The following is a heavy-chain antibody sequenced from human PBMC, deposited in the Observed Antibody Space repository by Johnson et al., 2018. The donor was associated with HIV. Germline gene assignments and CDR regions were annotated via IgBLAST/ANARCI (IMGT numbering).Heavy chain of an antibody. CDR2: ISWDGGNT. J-gene: IGHJ3*02. Sequence: QLVESGGGLVQPGRSLRLSCAASGFTFDDYAMHWVRQLPGRGLEWVSLISWDGGNTYYADSVRGRFTISRDNAKSSLYLQMNSPRAEDTALYYCARGFNSGYNDAFDIWGQGTMVTFSS. D-gene: IGHD3-22*01. V-gene: IGHV3-43D*03. CDR3: ARGFNSGYNDAFDI. CDR1: GFTFDDYA.